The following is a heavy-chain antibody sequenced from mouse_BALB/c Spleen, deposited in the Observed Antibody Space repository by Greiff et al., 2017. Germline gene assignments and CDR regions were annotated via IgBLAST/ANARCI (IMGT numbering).Heavy chain of an antibody. J-gene: IGHJ4*01. CDR3: ARQKYGNYDYAMDY. V-gene: IGHV5-6-2*01. CDR1: GFTFSSYY. D-gene: IGHD2-1*01. Sequence: EVMLVESGGGLVKLGGSLKLSCAASGFTFSSYYMSWVRQTPEKRLELVAAINSNGGSTYYPDTVKGRFTISRDNAKNTLYLQMSSLKSEDTALYYCARQKYGNYDYAMDYWGQGTSVTVSS. CDR2: INSNGGST.